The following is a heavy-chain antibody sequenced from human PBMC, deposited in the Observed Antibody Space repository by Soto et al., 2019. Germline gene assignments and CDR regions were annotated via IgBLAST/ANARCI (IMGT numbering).Heavy chain of an antibody. V-gene: IGHV4-61*01. J-gene: IGHJ4*02. Sequence: SETLSLTCTVSGGPVSSGSDYWSWIRQPPGKGLECIGYIYYSGSTYYNPSLKSRVTISVDTFKNQFSLKLSSVTAADTAVYYCARSRGYGYGVFDYWGQGALVTVSS. CDR2: IYYSGST. D-gene: IGHD5-18*01. CDR3: ARSRGYGYGVFDY. CDR1: GGPVSSGSDY.